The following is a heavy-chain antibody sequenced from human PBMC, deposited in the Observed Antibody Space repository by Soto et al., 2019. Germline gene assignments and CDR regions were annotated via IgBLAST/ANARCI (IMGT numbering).Heavy chain of an antibody. J-gene: IGHJ5*02. CDR3: ARDSSGYYWFDT. D-gene: IGHD3-22*01. CDR2: IYHSGTT. CDR1: GFSISSGYF. Sequence: SETLSLTCAVSGFSISSGYFWGWIRQPPGKGPEWLGSIYHSGTTYYNPSVKGRVTISVDTPKNQFSLKMSSVTAADTAVYYCARDSSGYYWFDTWGQGTLVTVSS. V-gene: IGHV4-38-2*02.